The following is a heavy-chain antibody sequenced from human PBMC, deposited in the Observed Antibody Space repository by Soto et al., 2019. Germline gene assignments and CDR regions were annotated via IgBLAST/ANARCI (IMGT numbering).Heavy chain of an antibody. CDR1: GRSISSGGYY. D-gene: IGHD3-10*01. CDR2: IYYSGST. Sequence: QVQLQESGPGLVKPSQTLSLTCTVSGRSISSGGYYWSWIRQHPGKGLEWIGYIYYSGSTYYNPSLKSRVTISVDTSKNQFSLKLSSVTAADTAVYYCARGSSVLWFGEPYFDYWGQGTLVTVSS. CDR3: ARGSSVLWFGEPYFDY. J-gene: IGHJ4*02. V-gene: IGHV4-31*03.